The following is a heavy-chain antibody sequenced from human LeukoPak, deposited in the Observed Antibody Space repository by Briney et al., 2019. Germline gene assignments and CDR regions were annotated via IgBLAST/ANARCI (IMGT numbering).Heavy chain of an antibody. J-gene: IGHJ4*02. Sequence: PSETLSLTCTVSGGSISSYYWSWIRQPPGKGLEWIGYMYDSGSTNYNPSLKSRVTISVDTSKNQFSPNLSSVTAADTAAYYCARASGGNLPFDYWGQGTLVTVSS. CDR2: MYDSGST. D-gene: IGHD4-23*01. V-gene: IGHV4-59*01. CDR3: ARASGGNLPFDY. CDR1: GGSISSYY.